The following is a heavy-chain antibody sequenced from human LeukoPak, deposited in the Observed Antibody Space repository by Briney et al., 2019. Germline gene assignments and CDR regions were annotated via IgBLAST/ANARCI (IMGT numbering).Heavy chain of an antibody. CDR1: GLTFSSHG. CDR3: ARLRGSYFDS. CDR2: IWYDGSNK. Sequence: GGSLRLSCAASGLTFSSHGMHWVRQAPGKGLEWVALIWYDGSNKYYADSVKGRFTISRDNSKNTLYLQMNSLRAEDTAVYYCARLRGSYFDSWGQGTLVTVSS. V-gene: IGHV3-33*01. J-gene: IGHJ4*02. D-gene: IGHD1-26*01.